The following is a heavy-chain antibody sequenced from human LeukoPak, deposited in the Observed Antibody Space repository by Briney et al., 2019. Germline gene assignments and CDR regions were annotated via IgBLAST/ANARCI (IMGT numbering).Heavy chain of an antibody. CDR1: GFTFSSYS. V-gene: IGHV4-59*04. CDR2: IYYSGGT. CDR3: AVGVIADGVVDY. J-gene: IGHJ4*02. Sequence: AGGSLRLSCAASGFTFSSYSMNWVRQAPGKGLEWIGTIYYSGGTYFNPSLKSRVTISVDTSKNQFSLKLSSVTAADAAVYYCAVGVIADGVVDYWGQGTLVTVSS. D-gene: IGHD2-21*01.